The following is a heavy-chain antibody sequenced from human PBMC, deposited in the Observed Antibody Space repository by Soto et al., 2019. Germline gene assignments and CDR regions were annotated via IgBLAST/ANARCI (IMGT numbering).Heavy chain of an antibody. Sequence: GASVKVSCKASGGTFSSYTISWVRQAPGQGLEWMGRIIPILGIANYAQKFQGRVTITADKSTSTAYMELSSLRSEDTAVYYCAIGLSSKGYYDILTGYRPFYYMDVWGKGTTVTVSS. CDR3: AIGLSSKGYYDILTGYRPFYYMDV. CDR2: IIPILGIA. CDR1: GGTFSSYT. V-gene: IGHV1-69*02. D-gene: IGHD3-9*01. J-gene: IGHJ6*03.